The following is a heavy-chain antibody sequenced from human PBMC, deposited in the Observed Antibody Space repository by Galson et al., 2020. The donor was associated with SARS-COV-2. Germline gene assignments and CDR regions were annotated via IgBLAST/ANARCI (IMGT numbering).Heavy chain of an antibody. Sequence: ASVKVSCKASGYTFTGYYMHWVRQAPGQGLEWMGWINPNSVGPNYAQKFQCWATMTRDTSISTAYMELSRLRSDDTAVYYCARGPDFEYYDFWSGYSPYYYYGMDVWGQGTTVTVSS. D-gene: IGHD3-3*01. CDR2: INPNSVGP. V-gene: IGHV1-2*04. J-gene: IGHJ6*02. CDR3: ARGPDFEYYDFWSGYSPYYYYGMDV. CDR1: GYTFTGYY.